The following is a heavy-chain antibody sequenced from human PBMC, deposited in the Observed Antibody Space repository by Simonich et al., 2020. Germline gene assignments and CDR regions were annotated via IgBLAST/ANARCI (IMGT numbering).Heavy chain of an antibody. Sequence: QVQLVQSGSEVTKPGASLKVSCKASGYTFTGYYMHWVRHAPGQWLEWRGRINPNRSGTNNAQKLQGRGTMTRDTSISTAYMELSRLRADDTAVYYCARVRFEAFDIWGQGTMVTVSS. CDR2: INPNRSGT. CDR1: GYTFTGYY. J-gene: IGHJ3*02. CDR3: ARVRFEAFDI. V-gene: IGHV1-2*02.